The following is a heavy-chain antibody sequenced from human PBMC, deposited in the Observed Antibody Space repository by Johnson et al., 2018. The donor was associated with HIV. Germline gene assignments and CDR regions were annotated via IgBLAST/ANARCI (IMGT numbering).Heavy chain of an antibody. CDR2: ISWNSGSI. Sequence: EVQLVESGGGLVQPGRSLRLSCEASGFTFDDYAMHWVRQAPGKGLEWVSGISWNSGSIGYAASVKGRFTISRDNAKNSLYLQMNSLRAEDTALYYCAKKLGPGAISDGGAFDIWGQGTMVTVSS. J-gene: IGHJ3*02. D-gene: IGHD2-21*01. V-gene: IGHV3-9*01. CDR1: GFTFDDYA. CDR3: AKKLGPGAISDGGAFDI.